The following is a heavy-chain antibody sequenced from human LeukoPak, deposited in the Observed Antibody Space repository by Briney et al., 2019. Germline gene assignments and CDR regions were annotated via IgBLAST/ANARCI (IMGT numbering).Heavy chain of an antibody. Sequence: GGSLRLSCAASGFTFSSYGVHWVRQAPGKGLEWVAFIRYDGSNKYYADSVKGRFTISRDNSKNTLYLQMNSLRAEDTAVYYCAKDLSVWYSSSWYGTYYGMDVWGQGTTVTVSS. CDR2: IRYDGSNK. V-gene: IGHV3-30*02. CDR1: GFTFSSYG. CDR3: AKDLSVWYSSSWYGTYYGMDV. D-gene: IGHD6-13*01. J-gene: IGHJ6*02.